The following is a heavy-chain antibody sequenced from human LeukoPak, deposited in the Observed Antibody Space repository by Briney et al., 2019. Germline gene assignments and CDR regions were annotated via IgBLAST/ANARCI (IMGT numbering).Heavy chain of an antibody. CDR3: ARVVGATWMIDY. V-gene: IGHV3-30-3*01. J-gene: IGHJ4*02. CDR2: ISYDASNI. D-gene: IGHD1-26*01. Sequence: GRPLSLSCAASGFTFSSYAMHWVRQAPGKGLEWVAVISYDASNIYYADSVKGRFTISRDNSKNTLYLQMNSLRAEDTAVYYCARVVGATWMIDYWGQGTLVTVSS. CDR1: GFTFSSYA.